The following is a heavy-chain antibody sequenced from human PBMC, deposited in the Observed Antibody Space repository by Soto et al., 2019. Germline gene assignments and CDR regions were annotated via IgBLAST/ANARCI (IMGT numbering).Heavy chain of an antibody. Sequence: GASVKVSCKASGYTFTSYGISWVRQAPGQGLEWMGWISAYNGNTNYAQKLQGRVTITTDTSTSTAYMELRSLRSDDTAVYYCARVNDFWSGYALFYGMDVWGQGTTVTV. CDR2: ISAYNGNT. CDR3: ARVNDFWSGYALFYGMDV. D-gene: IGHD3-3*01. V-gene: IGHV1-18*01. CDR1: GYTFTSYG. J-gene: IGHJ6*02.